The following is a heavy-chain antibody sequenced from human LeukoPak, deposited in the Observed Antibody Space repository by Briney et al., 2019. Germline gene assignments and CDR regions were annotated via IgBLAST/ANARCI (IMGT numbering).Heavy chain of an antibody. CDR3: ARHSYQMATMNYFDY. CDR2: IYYSGST. D-gene: IGHD5-24*01. Sequence: SETLSLTCTVSGGSISSYYWSWTRQPPGKGLEWIGYIYYSGSTNYNPSLKSRVTISVDTSKNQFSLKLSSVTAADTAVYYCARHSYQMATMNYFDYWGQGTLVTVSS. V-gene: IGHV4-59*08. J-gene: IGHJ4*02. CDR1: GGSISSYY.